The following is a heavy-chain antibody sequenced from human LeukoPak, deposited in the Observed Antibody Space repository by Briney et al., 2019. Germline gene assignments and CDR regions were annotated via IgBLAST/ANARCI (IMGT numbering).Heavy chain of an antibody. V-gene: IGHV3-30*02. CDR2: IRYDGSNK. J-gene: IGHJ5*02. Sequence: GGSLRLSCAASGFTFSSYGMHWVRQAPGEGLEWVAFIRYDGSNKYYADSVKGRFTISRDNSKNTLYLQMNSLRAEDTAVYYCAKSQWELRWYWFDPWGQGTLVTVSS. CDR3: AKSQWELRWYWFDP. D-gene: IGHD1-26*01. CDR1: GFTFSSYG.